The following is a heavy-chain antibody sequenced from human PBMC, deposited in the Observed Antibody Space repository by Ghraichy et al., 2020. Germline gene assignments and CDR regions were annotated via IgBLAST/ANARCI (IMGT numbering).Heavy chain of an antibody. CDR3: AAAPVLRIFRFDS. D-gene: IGHD3-3*01. Sequence: SETLSLICTVSGDSTGNSDYYWAWVRQPPGKGLEWIGSIYFSGYTYYNPSLKSRVTMSVDTSMNQFSLKVTSVTAADTSIYYCAAAPVLRIFRFDSWGQGPRV. CDR1: GDSTGNSDYY. J-gene: IGHJ4*03. CDR2: IYFSGYT. V-gene: IGHV4-39*01.